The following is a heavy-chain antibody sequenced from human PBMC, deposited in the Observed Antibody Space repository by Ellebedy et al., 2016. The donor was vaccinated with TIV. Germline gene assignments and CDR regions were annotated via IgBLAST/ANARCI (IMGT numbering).Heavy chain of an antibody. CDR1: GFSLSTSGVG. Sequence: SGPTLVKPTQTLTLTCTFSGFSLSTSGVGVGWIRQPPGKALEWLALISSNDDKRYSPSLKSRLTITKDTSKNQVVLTMTNMDPVDTATYYCANRLGDNSGIDDAFDIWGQGTMVTVSS. J-gene: IGHJ3*02. D-gene: IGHD3-10*01. V-gene: IGHV2-5*01. CDR2: ISSNDDK. CDR3: ANRLGDNSGIDDAFDI.